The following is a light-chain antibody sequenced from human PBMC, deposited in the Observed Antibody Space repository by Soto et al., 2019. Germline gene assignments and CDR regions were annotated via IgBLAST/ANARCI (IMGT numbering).Light chain of an antibody. CDR1: QSVSSNH. CDR2: GGS. Sequence: DIVLTQSPVTLSLSPGEIATLSCSASQSVSSNHLAWYQQKPGQAPRLLIYGGSSRATGIPVRFSGSGSEKDFTLTITRLEPEDFAVYYCKQYSSSRKFGQGTKVDIK. J-gene: IGKJ1*01. CDR3: KQYSSSRK. V-gene: IGKV3-20*01.